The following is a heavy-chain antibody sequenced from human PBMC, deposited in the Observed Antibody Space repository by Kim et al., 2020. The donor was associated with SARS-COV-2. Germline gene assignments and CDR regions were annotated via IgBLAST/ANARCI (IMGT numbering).Heavy chain of an antibody. Sequence: GGSLRLSCAASGFTFSSYGMHWVRQAPGKGLEWVAVISYDGSNKYYADSVKGRFTISRDNSKNTLYLQMNSLRAEDTAVYYCAKELSSVHYYYMDVWGKGTTVTVSS. CDR3: AKELSSVHYYYMDV. CDR1: GFTFSSYG. CDR2: ISYDGSNK. J-gene: IGHJ6*03. V-gene: IGHV3-30*18.